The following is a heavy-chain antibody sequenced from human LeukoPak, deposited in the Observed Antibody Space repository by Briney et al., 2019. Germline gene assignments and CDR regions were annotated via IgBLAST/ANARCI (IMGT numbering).Heavy chain of an antibody. J-gene: IGHJ5*02. Sequence: ASVKVSCKASGYTFTSYGISWVRQAPGQGLEWMGWISAYNGNTNYAQKLQGRVTMTTDTSTSTAYMELRSLRSDDTAVYYCARFYGGNSPRPNWFDPWGQGTLVTVSS. V-gene: IGHV1-18*01. D-gene: IGHD4-23*01. CDR1: GYTFTSYG. CDR2: ISAYNGNT. CDR3: ARFYGGNSPRPNWFDP.